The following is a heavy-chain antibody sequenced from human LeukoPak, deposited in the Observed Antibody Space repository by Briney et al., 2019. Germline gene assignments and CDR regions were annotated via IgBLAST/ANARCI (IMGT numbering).Heavy chain of an antibody. CDR1: GFTFDDYA. J-gene: IGHJ4*02. CDR2: ISWNSVRL. V-gene: IGHV3-9*01. Sequence: GRSLRLSCAASGFTFDDYAMHWVRQAPGKGLEWVSGISWNSVRLGYADSVNGRFTISRDNAKNSLYLQMNSLRAEDTALYYXXXDGSSGWYWFEYWGQGTLATVSS. CDR3: XXDGSSGWYWFEY. D-gene: IGHD6-19*01.